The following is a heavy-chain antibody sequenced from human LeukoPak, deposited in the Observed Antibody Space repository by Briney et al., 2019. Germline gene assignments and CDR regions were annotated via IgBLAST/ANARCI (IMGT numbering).Heavy chain of an antibody. CDR1: GGSISSYY. CDR2: IYYSGST. D-gene: IGHD6-13*01. Sequence: SETLSLTCTVSGGSISSYYWSWIRQPPGKGLEWIGSIYYSGSTNYNPSLKSRVTISVDTSKNQFSLKVSSVTAADTAVYYCASSRGSSSWYYFDQWGQGILVTVSS. CDR3: ASSRGSSSWYYFDQ. J-gene: IGHJ4*02. V-gene: IGHV4-59*01.